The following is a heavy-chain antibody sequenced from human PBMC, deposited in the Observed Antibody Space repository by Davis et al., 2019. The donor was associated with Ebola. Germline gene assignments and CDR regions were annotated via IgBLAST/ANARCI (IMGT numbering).Heavy chain of an antibody. Sequence: GGSLRLSCAASGFTFSNYAMHWVRQAPGKGLEWVAVISYDGSKTYYGDSVKGRFTISRDNSKNTLYLQMNSLRAEDTAVYYCAKGGSRDYWGQGTLVTVSS. CDR3: AKGGSRDY. D-gene: IGHD3-10*01. V-gene: IGHV3-30*18. CDR1: GFTFSNYA. J-gene: IGHJ4*02. CDR2: ISYDGSKT.